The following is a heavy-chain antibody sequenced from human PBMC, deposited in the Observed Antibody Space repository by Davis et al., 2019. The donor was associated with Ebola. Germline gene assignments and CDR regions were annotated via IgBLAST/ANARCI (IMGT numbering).Heavy chain of an antibody. J-gene: IGHJ6*02. CDR3: VRGWGRSGLDV. Sequence: HSQTLLLTCAISGDSVSTAGWNWIRQSPSRGLEWLGRTYYKSKWYNDYAVSVKSRITINADTSKNQFSLQLNSVTPEDTAVYYCVRGWGRSGLDVWGQGTTVTVSS. CDR1: GDSVSTAG. D-gene: IGHD3-16*01. CDR2: TYYKSKWYN. V-gene: IGHV6-1*01.